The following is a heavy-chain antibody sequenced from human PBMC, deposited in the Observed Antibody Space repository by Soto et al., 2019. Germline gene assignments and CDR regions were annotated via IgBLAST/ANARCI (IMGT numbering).Heavy chain of an antibody. D-gene: IGHD1-7*01. CDR1: GGSFTSNNW. V-gene: IGHV4-4*02. CDR3: ASRDPGTSVDY. CDR2: IYRTGST. Sequence: SETLSLTCAVSGGSFTSNNWWTWVRQPPGQGLEWIGEIYRTGSTNYNPSLKSRVTISLDQSENQFSLKVTPLTAADTSVYYCASRDPGTSVDYWGQGILVTVSS. J-gene: IGHJ4*02.